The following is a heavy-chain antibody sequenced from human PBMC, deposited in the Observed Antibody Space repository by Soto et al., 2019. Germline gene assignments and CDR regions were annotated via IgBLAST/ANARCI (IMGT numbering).Heavy chain of an antibody. V-gene: IGHV3-64*01. Sequence: EVQLAESGGGLAQPGGSLRLSCAASGFTLSGYAMDWVRQAPGKGLEYVSGISSNGVGKYYANSVQGRFTISRDNSKNTVYLQMGSLRPEDMAVYYCARRARPDFYYMDVWGKRTTVTVSS. CDR2: ISSNGVGK. CDR3: ARRARPDFYYMDV. J-gene: IGHJ6*03. D-gene: IGHD6-6*01. CDR1: GFTLSGYA.